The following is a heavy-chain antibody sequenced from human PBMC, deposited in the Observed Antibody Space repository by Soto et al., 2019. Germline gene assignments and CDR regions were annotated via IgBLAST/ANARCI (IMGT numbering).Heavy chain of an antibody. Sequence: SETLSFTCTVSGGSISSYYWSWIRQPPGKGLEWIGYIYYSGSTNYNPSLKSRVTISVDTSKNQFSLKLSSVTAADTAVYYCARQYWHPFSDTYYYMDVWGKGTTVTVSS. CDR2: IYYSGST. CDR1: GGSISSYY. CDR3: ARQYWHPFSDTYYYMDV. J-gene: IGHJ6*03. V-gene: IGHV4-59*08. D-gene: IGHD2-8*02.